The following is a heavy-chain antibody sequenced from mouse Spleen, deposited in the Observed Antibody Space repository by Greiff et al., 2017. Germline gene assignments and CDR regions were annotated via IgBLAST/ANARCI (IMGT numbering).Heavy chain of an antibody. CDR3: ARFDGYYVFAMDY. CDR2: IYPYNGGT. D-gene: IGHD2-3*01. J-gene: IGHJ4*01. V-gene: IGHV1S29*02. CDR1: GYTFTDYN. Sequence: EVKLMESGPELVKPGASVKISCKASGYTFTDYNMHWVKQSHGKSLEWIGYIYPYNGGTGYNQKFKSKATLTVDNSSSTAYMELRSLTSEDSAVYYCARFDGYYVFAMDYWGQGTSVTVSS.